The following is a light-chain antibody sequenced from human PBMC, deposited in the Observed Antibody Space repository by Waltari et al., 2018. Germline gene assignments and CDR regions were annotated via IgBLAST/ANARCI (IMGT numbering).Light chain of an antibody. CDR1: SSDVGSYNL. Sequence: QSALTQPASVSGSPGQSITISCTGTSSDVGSYNLVSWYHPHPGKAPKLMIYEGSKRPSGVSNRFSGSKSGNTASLTISWLQAEDEADYYCCSYAGSSWVFGGGTKLTVL. J-gene: IGLJ3*02. CDR3: CSYAGSSWV. V-gene: IGLV2-23*01. CDR2: EGS.